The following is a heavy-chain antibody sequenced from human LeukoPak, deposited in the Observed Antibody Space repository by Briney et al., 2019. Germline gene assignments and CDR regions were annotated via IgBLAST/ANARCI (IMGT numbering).Heavy chain of an antibody. Sequence: SETLSLTCTVSGGSISGSSYYWGWTRQPPGKGLEWIGSIYYSGSTYYNPSLKSRVTISVDTSKNQFSLKLSSVTAADTAVYYCARYEVYSSSCYKRQCDYWGQGTLVTVSS. J-gene: IGHJ4*02. CDR1: GGSISGSSYY. D-gene: IGHD6-13*01. CDR2: IYYSGST. V-gene: IGHV4-39*01. CDR3: ARYEVYSSSCYKRQCDY.